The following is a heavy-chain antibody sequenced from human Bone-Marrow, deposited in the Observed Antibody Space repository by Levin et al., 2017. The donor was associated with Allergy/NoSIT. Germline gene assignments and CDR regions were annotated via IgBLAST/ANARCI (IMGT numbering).Heavy chain of an antibody. CDR3: ARQVPNYYSGSGYYFDS. V-gene: IGHV3-48*03. J-gene: IGHJ4*02. Sequence: LSLPCEASGFTFTNFEMNWVRQAPGRGLEWISYINLRGSTMYYADSVRGRFTISRDNAKNSLFLRMDSLTAEDTAVYYCARQVPNYYSGSGYYFDSWGQGTLVTVSS. CDR1: GFTFTNFE. D-gene: IGHD3-22*01. CDR2: INLRGSTM.